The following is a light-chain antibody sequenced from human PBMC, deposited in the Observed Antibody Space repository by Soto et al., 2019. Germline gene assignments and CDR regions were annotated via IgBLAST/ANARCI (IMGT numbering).Light chain of an antibody. V-gene: IGKV3-20*01. CDR3: HQYGNSIYS. J-gene: IGKJ2*01. CDR2: GAS. CDR1: QSVSSSY. Sequence: EIVLTQSPGTLSFSPGDRATLSCMASQSVSSSYLAWYQQKPGQAPRLLIYGASSRATVLPYRFCGIGPGTDFTLTISILEPEEFSVDYFHQYGNSIYSVGQGNNLDIK.